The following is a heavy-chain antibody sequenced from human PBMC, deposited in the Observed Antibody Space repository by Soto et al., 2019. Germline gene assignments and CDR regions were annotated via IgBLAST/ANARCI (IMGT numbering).Heavy chain of an antibody. CDR1: RGAINENYC. CDR3: ARAPLSTNLRTFDV. CDR2: VFHTGTT. Sequence: SETLARTCTVCRGAINENYCWNSIRQSPGKGLEWIGYVFHTGTTHYNPSLESRVTLSISTSKNQFSLTLTSVAASDTAIYYCARAPLSTNLRTFDVWGPGTMVT. V-gene: IGHV4-59*01. J-gene: IGHJ3*01. D-gene: IGHD2-8*01.